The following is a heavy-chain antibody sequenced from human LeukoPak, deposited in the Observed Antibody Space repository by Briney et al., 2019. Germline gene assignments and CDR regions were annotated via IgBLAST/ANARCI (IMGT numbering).Heavy chain of an antibody. CDR3: ASDHRCGGDCYLYYFDY. Sequence: GGSLRLSCAASGFTFSSYAMHWVRQAPGKGLEWVAVISYDGSNKYYADSVKGRLTVSRDNSKNTLYLQMNSLRAEDTAVYYCASDHRCGGDCYLYYFDYWGQGTLVTVSS. J-gene: IGHJ4*02. V-gene: IGHV3-30-3*01. CDR1: GFTFSSYA. D-gene: IGHD2-21*02. CDR2: ISYDGSNK.